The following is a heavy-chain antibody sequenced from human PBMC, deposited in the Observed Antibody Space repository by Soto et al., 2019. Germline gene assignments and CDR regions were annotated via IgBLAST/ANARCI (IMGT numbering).Heavy chain of an antibody. CDR2: IYPGDSDT. V-gene: IGHV5-51*03. Sequence: EVQLVQSGAEVKKPGESLKISCKGSGYSSTSYWIGWVRQMPGKGLEWMGIIYPGDSDTRYSPSFQGQVAISADKSISTAYLQWSSLKASDTAMYYCARLHYDILTGYSRPFDYWGQGTLVTVSS. CDR3: ARLHYDILTGYSRPFDY. D-gene: IGHD3-9*01. CDR1: GYSSTSYW. J-gene: IGHJ4*02.